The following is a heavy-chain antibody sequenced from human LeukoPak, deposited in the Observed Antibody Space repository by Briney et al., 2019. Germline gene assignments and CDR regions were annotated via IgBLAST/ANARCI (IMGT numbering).Heavy chain of an antibody. J-gene: IGHJ6*02. D-gene: IGHD5-12*01. Sequence: PSQTLSLTCAVSGGSISSGGYSWSWIRQSPGKGLEWIGYIYHSGSTYYNPSLKSRVTISVDRSKNQFSLKLSSVTAADTAVYYCARIVATIYYYYGMDVWGQGTTVTVSS. V-gene: IGHV4-30-2*06. CDR2: IYHSGST. CDR3: ARIVATIYYYYGMDV. CDR1: GGSISSGGYS.